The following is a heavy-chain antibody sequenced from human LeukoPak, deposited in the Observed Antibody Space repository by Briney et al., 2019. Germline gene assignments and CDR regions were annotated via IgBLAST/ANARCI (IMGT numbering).Heavy chain of an antibody. D-gene: IGHD1-14*01. Sequence: GGSLRLSCAASGFTFSGHGMHWVRQAPGKGLEWVAIIRYDGSEKYYADSVEGRFTISKDNSRDTLYLEMDSLRVDDTAVYYCARETGIIRRDSRVDYWGQGALDTVSS. V-gene: IGHV3-33*01. CDR3: ARETGIIRRDSRVDY. CDR2: IRYDGSEK. CDR1: GFTFSGHG. J-gene: IGHJ4*02.